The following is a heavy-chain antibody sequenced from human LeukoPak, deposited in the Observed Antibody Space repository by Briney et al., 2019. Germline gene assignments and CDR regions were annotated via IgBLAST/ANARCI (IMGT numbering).Heavy chain of an antibody. CDR3: ARGVRWLQSHWYFDL. Sequence: GGSLRLSCAASGFTFSSNAMSWVRQAPGKGLEWVSAISGSGGSTYYADSVKGRFTISRDNSKNTLYLQMNSLRAEDTAVYYCARGVRWLQSHWYFDLWGRGTLVTVSS. CDR1: GFTFSSNA. CDR2: ISGSGGST. V-gene: IGHV3-23*01. J-gene: IGHJ2*01. D-gene: IGHD5-24*01.